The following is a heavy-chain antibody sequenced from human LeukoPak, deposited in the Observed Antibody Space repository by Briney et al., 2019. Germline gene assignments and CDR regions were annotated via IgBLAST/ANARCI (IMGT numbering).Heavy chain of an antibody. CDR1: GGSISSYY. D-gene: IGHD4-11*01. CDR2: IYYSGST. CDR3: ARAVPIYRMGLGWFDP. Sequence: PSETLSLTCTVSGGSISSYYWSWIRQPPGKGLEWIGYIYYSGSTNYNLSLKSRVTISVDTSKNQFSLKLSSVTAADTAVYYCARAVPIYRMGLGWFDPWGQGTLVTVSS. V-gene: IGHV4-59*01. J-gene: IGHJ5*02.